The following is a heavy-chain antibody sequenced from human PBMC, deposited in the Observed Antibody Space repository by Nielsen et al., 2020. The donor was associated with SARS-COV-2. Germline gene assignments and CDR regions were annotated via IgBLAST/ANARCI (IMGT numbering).Heavy chain of an antibody. J-gene: IGHJ4*02. CDR3: ARAEGSGIDY. V-gene: IGHV3-13*01. CDR2: VATAGDT. D-gene: IGHD3-10*01. Sequence: GESLKISCAASGFPLFNYDMHWVRQVIGEGLEWVATVATAGDTFYPGSVRGRFIASREKAKNSFYLQMNGLTDEDTAVYYCARAEGSGIDYWGQGVLVTVSS. CDR1: GFPLFNYD.